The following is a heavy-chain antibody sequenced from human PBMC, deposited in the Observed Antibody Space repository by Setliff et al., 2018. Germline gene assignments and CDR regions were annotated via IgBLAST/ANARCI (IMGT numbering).Heavy chain of an antibody. Sequence: SETLSLTCTVSGGSINNGDLYWGWIRQPPGKGPEWLGTIYYDGTTHYNPSLKSRVTISVDTTKNQFSLKLTSVTVADTAVYYCAREGRWDYNYPIYWGQGILVTVSS. J-gene: IGHJ4*02. V-gene: IGHV4-39*07. D-gene: IGHD5-12*01. CDR1: GGSINNGDLY. CDR2: IYYDGTT. CDR3: AREGRWDYNYPIY.